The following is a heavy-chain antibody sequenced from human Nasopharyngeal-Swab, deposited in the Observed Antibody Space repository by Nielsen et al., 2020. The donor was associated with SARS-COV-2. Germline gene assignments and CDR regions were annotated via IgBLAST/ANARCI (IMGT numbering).Heavy chain of an antibody. D-gene: IGHD6-19*01. CDR1: GFTFSSYV. CDR2: VSIDGSNYK. Sequence: GESLKISCAASGFTFSSYVLQWVRQAPGKGLEWVAVVSIDGSNYKQYADSVKGRFTISRDESENTLHLQLNSLRPEDSAVYYCAREGGSSGRAGFFDSWGQGTLLTVSS. CDR3: AREGGSSGRAGFFDS. J-gene: IGHJ4*02. V-gene: IGHV3-30-3*01.